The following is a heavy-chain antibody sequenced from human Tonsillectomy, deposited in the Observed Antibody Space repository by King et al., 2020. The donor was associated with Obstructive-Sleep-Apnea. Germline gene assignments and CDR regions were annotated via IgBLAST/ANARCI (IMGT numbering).Heavy chain of an antibody. CDR1: GGSISSHS. CDR3: AGVPYSRGWYYWFDP. J-gene: IGHJ5*02. Sequence: LQLQESGPGLVKPSETLSLTCTVSGGSISSHSWSWIRQPPGKGLEWIGYIYYSGSTNYNPSLKSRVTISVDRSKNQFSLKLSSVTAADTAVYYCAGVPYSRGWYYWFDPWGQGTLVTVSS. CDR2: IYYSGST. D-gene: IGHD6-19*01. V-gene: IGHV4-59*11.